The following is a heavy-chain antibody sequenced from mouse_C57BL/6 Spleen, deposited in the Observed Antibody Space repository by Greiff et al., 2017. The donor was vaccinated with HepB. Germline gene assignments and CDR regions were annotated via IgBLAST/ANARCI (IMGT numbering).Heavy chain of an antibody. CDR1: GYTFTSYW. V-gene: IGHV1-69*01. CDR2: IDPSDSYT. J-gene: IGHJ2*01. CDR3: AREGDITTVVDY. Sequence: QVQLKQPGAELVMPGASVKLSCKASGYTFTSYWMHWVKQRPGQGLEWIGEIDPSDSYTNYNQKFKGKSTLTVEKSSSTAYMQLSSLTSEDSAVYYCAREGDITTVVDYWGQGTTLTVSS. D-gene: IGHD1-1*01.